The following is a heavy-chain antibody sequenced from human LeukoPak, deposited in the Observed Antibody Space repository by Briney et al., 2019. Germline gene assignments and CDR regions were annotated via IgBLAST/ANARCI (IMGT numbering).Heavy chain of an antibody. CDR3: ARYKLWFGELLYFDY. J-gene: IGHJ4*02. Sequence: SQTLSLTCTVSGGSISSGDYYWSWIRQPPGKGLEWIGYIYYSGSTYYNPSLKSRVTISVDTSKNQFSLKLSSVTAADTAVYYCARYKLWFGELLYFDYWGQGTLVTVSS. D-gene: IGHD3-10*01. V-gene: IGHV4-30-4*01. CDR2: IYYSGST. CDR1: GGSISSGDYY.